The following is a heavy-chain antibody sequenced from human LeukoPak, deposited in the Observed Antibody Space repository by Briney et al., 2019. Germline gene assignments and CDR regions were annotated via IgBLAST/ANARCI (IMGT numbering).Heavy chain of an antibody. Sequence: PSETLSLTCTVSCASISPDYCTWIRQPRGKGLEWFGYIYYSGSTDYNPPLKSRVTISVDTSKNQFSLKLTSVTAADTAVYYCARVERYTYGRYYYYGMDVWGQGTTLTVSS. CDR2: IYYSGST. J-gene: IGHJ6*02. D-gene: IGHD5-18*01. CDR1: CASISPDY. CDR3: ARVERYTYGRYYYYGMDV. V-gene: IGHV4-59*01.